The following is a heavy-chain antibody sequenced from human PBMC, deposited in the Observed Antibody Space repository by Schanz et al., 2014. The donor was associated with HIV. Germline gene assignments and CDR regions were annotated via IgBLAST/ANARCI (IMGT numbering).Heavy chain of an antibody. Sequence: QVHLQQWGAGLLKPSETLSLTCAVYGGSFSGYYWSWIRQPPGKGLEWIGEINHSGSTNYSPSLESRVTISMDPSKNQFSLKLNSATAADTATYYCARGPWAGSGSYPLDYWGQGTLVTVSS. CDR3: ARGPWAGSGSYPLDY. CDR2: INHSGST. J-gene: IGHJ4*02. V-gene: IGHV4-34*02. D-gene: IGHD3-10*01. CDR1: GGSFSGYY.